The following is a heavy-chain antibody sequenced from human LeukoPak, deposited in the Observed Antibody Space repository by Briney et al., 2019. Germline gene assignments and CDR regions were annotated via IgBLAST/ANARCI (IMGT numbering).Heavy chain of an antibody. Sequence: GGSLRLSCAASGFTFCSYSMNWVRQAPGKGLEWVSSISSSSSYIYYADSVKGRFTISRDNAKNSLYLQMNSLRAEDTAVYYCARGVVFDSSVDYWGQGTLVTVSS. CDR3: ARGVVFDSSVDY. D-gene: IGHD3-22*01. CDR2: ISSSSSYI. CDR1: GFTFCSYS. V-gene: IGHV3-21*01. J-gene: IGHJ4*02.